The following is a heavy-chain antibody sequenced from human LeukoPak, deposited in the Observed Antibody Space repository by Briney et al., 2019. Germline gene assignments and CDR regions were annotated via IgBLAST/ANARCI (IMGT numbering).Heavy chain of an antibody. J-gene: IGHJ5*02. V-gene: IGHV3-48*01. CDR3: ARDLICSGGSCYRPSGFDP. CDR1: GFTFSSYS. D-gene: IGHD2-15*01. Sequence: PGGSLRLSCAASGFTFSSYSMNWVRQAPGKGLEWVSYISSSSSTIYYADSVKGRFTISRDNAKNSLYLQMNSLRSEDTAVYYCARDLICSGGSCYRPSGFDPWGQGTLVTVSS. CDR2: ISSSSSTI.